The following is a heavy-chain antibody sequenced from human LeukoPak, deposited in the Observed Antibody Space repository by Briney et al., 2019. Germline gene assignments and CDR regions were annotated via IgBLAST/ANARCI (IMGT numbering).Heavy chain of an antibody. V-gene: IGHV4-59*08. CDR2: IYYSGST. CDR3: ARRGYDFWSGALDAFDI. Sequence: SETLSLTCSVSGGSISSYYWSWIRQTPGKGLEWIGYIYYSGSTNYNPSLKSRVTISVDTSKNQFSLKLSSVTAADTAVYYCARRGYDFWSGALDAFDIWGQGTMVTVSS. CDR1: GGSISSYY. J-gene: IGHJ3*02. D-gene: IGHD3-3*01.